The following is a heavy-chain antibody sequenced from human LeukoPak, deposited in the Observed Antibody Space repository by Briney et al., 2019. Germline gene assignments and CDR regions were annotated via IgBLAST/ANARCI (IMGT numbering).Heavy chain of an antibody. V-gene: IGHV1-8*03. Sequence: ASVKLSCKASGYTFTNYDINWVRQATGQGLEWMGWMNPNSGNTGYAQKFQGRVTITRNTSISTAYMELSSLRSEDTALYYCARGPQCSSFTCPYYFDSWGQGTLVTVSS. CDR2: MNPNSGNT. D-gene: IGHD2-2*01. CDR1: GYTFTNYD. J-gene: IGHJ4*02. CDR3: ARGPQCSSFTCPYYFDS.